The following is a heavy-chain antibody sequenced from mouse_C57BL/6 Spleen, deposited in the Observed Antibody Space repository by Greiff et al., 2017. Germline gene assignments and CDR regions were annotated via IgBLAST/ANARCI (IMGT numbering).Heavy chain of an antibody. CDR3: ARWRGAWFAY. Sequence: VMLQQSGAELAKPGASVKLSCKASGYTFTSYWMHWVKQRPGQGLEWIGYINPSSGYTKYNQKFKDKAKLTADKSSSPAYMQLSSLTYEDSAVYYCARWRGAWFAYWGQGTLVTVSA. CDR2: INPSSGYT. J-gene: IGHJ3*01. V-gene: IGHV1-7*01. CDR1: GYTFTSYW.